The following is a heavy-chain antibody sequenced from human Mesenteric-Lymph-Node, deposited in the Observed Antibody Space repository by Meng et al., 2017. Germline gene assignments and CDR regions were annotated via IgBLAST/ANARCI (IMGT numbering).Heavy chain of an antibody. J-gene: IGHJ1*01. V-gene: IGHV1-24*01. Sequence: ASVKVSCKVSGYTLTELSMHWVRQAPGKGLEWMGGFDPEDGETIYAQKFQGRVTMTEDTSTDTAYMELRSQRSDDTAVYYCARVSAFGYCSGGSCYSEYFQHWGQGTLVTVSS. D-gene: IGHD2-15*01. CDR3: ARVSAFGYCSGGSCYSEYFQH. CDR2: FDPEDGET. CDR1: GYTLTELS.